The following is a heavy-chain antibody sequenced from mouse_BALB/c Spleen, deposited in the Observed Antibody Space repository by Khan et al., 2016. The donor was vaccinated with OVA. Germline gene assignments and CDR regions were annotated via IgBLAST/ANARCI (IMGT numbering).Heavy chain of an antibody. Sequence: QVQLQQSGPELVRPGVSVKISCKGSGYTFTDYAMYWVKQSHAKSLEWIGLISTYSGSTNYNQKLKGKVTMTVDKSSSAAYMELARLTSEDSAIYYCARPAYDGYYDYWGQGTALTVSS. CDR2: ISTYSGST. CDR3: ARPAYDGYYDY. CDR1: GYTFTDYA. D-gene: IGHD2-3*01. J-gene: IGHJ2*01. V-gene: IGHV1S137*01.